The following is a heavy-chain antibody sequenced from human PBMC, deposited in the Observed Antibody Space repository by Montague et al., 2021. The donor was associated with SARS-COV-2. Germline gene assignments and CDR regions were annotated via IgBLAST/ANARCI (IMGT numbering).Heavy chain of an antibody. V-gene: IGHV3-30*03. CDR1: GFTFSSYA. Sequence: SLRLSCAASGFTFSSYALHWVRQAPGKGPEWVAVISYNGRNTQYXDSXKGRATISRDNSKNTLYLQVNSLRTDDTAVYYCAREPKPVGYSYGYTFFEYWGQGSLVTVSS. CDR3: AREPKPVGYSYGYTFFEY. J-gene: IGHJ4*02. D-gene: IGHD5-18*01. CDR2: ISYNGRNT.